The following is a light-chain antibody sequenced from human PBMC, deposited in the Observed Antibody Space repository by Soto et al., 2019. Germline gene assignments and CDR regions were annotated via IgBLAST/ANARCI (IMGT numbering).Light chain of an antibody. V-gene: IGLV1-44*01. CDR3: VSWDDSLNGYVV. CDR1: SSNIGGNT. J-gene: IGLJ2*01. CDR2: SNN. Sequence: QSVLTQPPSASGTPGQRVTISCSGSSSNIGGNTVNWYQQLPGTAPKLVIYSNNQRPSGVTDRFSGSKSGTSASLAISGLQSVDEADYYCVSWDDSLNGYVVFGGGTQLTVL.